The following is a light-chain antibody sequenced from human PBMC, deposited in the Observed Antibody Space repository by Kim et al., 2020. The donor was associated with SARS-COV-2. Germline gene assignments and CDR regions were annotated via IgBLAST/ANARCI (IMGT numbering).Light chain of an antibody. CDR3: QQFDDLHIT. Sequence: DIHMTQSPSSLSASVGDRLTITCQASQDINNYLNWYQQKPGKAPKLLIYDASILETGVPSRFSGSGSGTHVTFTITSLQPDDIATYYCQQFDDLHITFGGGTKVDIK. J-gene: IGKJ4*01. CDR1: QDINNY. CDR2: DAS. V-gene: IGKV1-33*01.